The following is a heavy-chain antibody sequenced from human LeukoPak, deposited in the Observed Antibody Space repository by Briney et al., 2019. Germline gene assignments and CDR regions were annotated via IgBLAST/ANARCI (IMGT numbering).Heavy chain of an antibody. CDR1: GLTFSSYA. J-gene: IGHJ4*02. CDR3: ARGPSGYHNT. D-gene: IGHD5-12*01. Sequence: GGSLRLSCAASGLTFSSYAMNWVRQAPGKGLEWVSAISGSGGNTYYADSVKGRFTISRDNSKNTLYLQMNSLRAEDTAVYYCARGPSGYHNTGGQGTLVTVSS. V-gene: IGHV3-23*01. CDR2: ISGSGGNT.